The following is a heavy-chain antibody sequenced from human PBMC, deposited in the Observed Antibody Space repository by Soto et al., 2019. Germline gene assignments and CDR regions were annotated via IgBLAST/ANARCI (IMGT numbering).Heavy chain of an antibody. CDR2: ISSSGSTI. D-gene: IGHD2-15*01. J-gene: IGHJ4*02. CDR1: GFTFSDYY. Sequence: PGGSLRLSCAASGFTFSDYYMSWIRQAPGKGLEWVSYISSSGSTIYYADSVKGRFTISRDNAKNSLYLQMNSLRAEDTAVYYCARDVVVAATQPYYFDYWGQGTLVTVSS. V-gene: IGHV3-11*01. CDR3: ARDVVVAATQPYYFDY.